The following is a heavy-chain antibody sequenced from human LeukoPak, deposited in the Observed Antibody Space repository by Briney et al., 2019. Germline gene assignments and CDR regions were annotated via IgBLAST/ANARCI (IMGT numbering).Heavy chain of an antibody. V-gene: IGHV3-21*01. CDR3: ASGRAQLWLTHY. Sequence: GGSLRLSCAASGFTFSSYSMNWVRQAPGKGLEWVSSISSNSYIYYADSVKGRFTISRDNAKNSLYLQMNSLRAEDTAVYYCASGRAQLWLTHYWGQGTLVTVSS. CDR2: ISSNSYI. CDR1: GFTFSSYS. J-gene: IGHJ4*02. D-gene: IGHD5-18*01.